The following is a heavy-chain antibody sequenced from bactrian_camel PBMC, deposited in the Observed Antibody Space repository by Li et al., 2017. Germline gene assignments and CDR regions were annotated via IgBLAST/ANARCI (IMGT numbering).Heavy chain of an antibody. CDR3: ARGCFNWAFGN. CDR2: VDNYGSI. J-gene: IGHJ4*01. V-gene: IGHV3S1*01. Sequence: HVQLVEPGGGSVQAGGSLRLSCTASGYAYSRNCMAWFRQRPGQEREGVAAVDNYGSISYADFVKGRFTISRDNAKNTLYLQLDSLKTDDTAMYYCARGCFNWAFGNCGQGTQVTVS. D-gene: IGHD8*01. CDR1: GYAYSRNC.